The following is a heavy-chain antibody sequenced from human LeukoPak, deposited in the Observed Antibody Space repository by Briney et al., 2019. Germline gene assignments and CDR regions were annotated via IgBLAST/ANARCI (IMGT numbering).Heavy chain of an antibody. D-gene: IGHD6-19*01. J-gene: IGHJ4*02. CDR2: ISSTGGTT. CDR1: GITFSSYG. V-gene: IGHV3-23*01. Sequence: GGTLRLSCAASGITFSSYGMSWVRQAPGKGLEWVSSISSTGGTTYYADSVKGRFTISRDNSKNTLYLQMNSLRAEGTAVYYCARRSGIAVAGAFDYWGQGTLVTVPS. CDR3: ARRSGIAVAGAFDY.